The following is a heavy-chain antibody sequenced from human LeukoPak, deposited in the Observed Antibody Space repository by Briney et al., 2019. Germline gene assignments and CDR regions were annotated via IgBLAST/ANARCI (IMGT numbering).Heavy chain of an antibody. Sequence: KSGGSLRLSCAASRFTFSSYSMNWVRQAPGKGLEWVSSISSSGNYIYYADSVKGRFTISRDNAKNSLCLQMNSLRAEDTAVYYCARDSIQQQLVLEDRGYPYYFEHWGQGTLVTVSS. J-gene: IGHJ4*02. V-gene: IGHV3-21*01. CDR2: ISSSGNYI. CDR3: ARDSIQQQLVLEDRGYPYYFEH. CDR1: RFTFSSYS. D-gene: IGHD6-13*01.